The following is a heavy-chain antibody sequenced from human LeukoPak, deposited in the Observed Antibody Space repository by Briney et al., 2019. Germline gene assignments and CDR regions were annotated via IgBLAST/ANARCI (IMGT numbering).Heavy chain of an antibody. CDR3: ARSRPYYDFWSGYYRD. CDR1: GGSISGYY. V-gene: IGHV4-59*01. J-gene: IGHJ4*02. CDR2: IYYSGST. Sequence: SETLSLTCTVSGGSISGYYWSWVRQPPGKGLEWIGYIYYSGSTNYNPSLKRRVTLSVDTSKNQFSLKLSSVTAADTAVYYCARSRPYYDFWSGYYRDWGQGTLVTVSS. D-gene: IGHD3-3*01.